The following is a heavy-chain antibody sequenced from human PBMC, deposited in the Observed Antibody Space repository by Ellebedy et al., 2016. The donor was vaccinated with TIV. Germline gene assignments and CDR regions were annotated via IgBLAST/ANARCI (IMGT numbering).Heavy chain of an antibody. D-gene: IGHD2-15*01. CDR3: AKDLGAGGGSVFNY. J-gene: IGHJ4*02. Sequence: GESLKISCVPSGFTFSSYAMSWVRQAPGKGLEWASAISGSGTNTYYAGSVKGRFTISRDNSKNTLYLQMNSLRADDTAVYYCAKDLGAGGGSVFNYWGQGTLVTVSS. CDR2: ISGSGTNT. CDR1: GFTFSSYA. V-gene: IGHV3-23*01.